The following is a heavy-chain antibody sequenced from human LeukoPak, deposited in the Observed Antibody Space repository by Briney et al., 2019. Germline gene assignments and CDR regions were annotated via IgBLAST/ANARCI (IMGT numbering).Heavy chain of an antibody. J-gene: IGHJ4*02. V-gene: IGHV3-23*01. D-gene: IGHD5-18*01. CDR3: AKEGVDTEGGFDY. CDR1: GFTFSSYA. Sequence: GGALRLSCAASGFTFSSYAMSGVRQAPGKGLEGVSAISGSGGSTYYADSVKGGFTISRDNSKNTPYLPMNSLRAEHTAVYYCAKEGVDTEGGFDYWGQGTLVTVSS. CDR2: ISGSGGST.